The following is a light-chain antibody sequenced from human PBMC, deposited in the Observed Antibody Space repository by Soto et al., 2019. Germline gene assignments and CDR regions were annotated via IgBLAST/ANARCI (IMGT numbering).Light chain of an antibody. Sequence: QSALSQPASMSGSPGQSITISCTGTSSDVGGYNYVSWYRQYSGKAPKLIIYDVNNRPSEVSNRFSGSKSGNTASLTISGLQAEDEADYYCISHSSSSTLLVFGGGTKLNVL. V-gene: IGLV2-14*03. J-gene: IGLJ2*01. CDR3: ISHSSSSTLLV. CDR1: SSDVGGYNY. CDR2: DVN.